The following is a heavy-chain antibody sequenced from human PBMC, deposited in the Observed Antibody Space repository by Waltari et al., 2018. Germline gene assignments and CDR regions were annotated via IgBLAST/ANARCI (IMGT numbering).Heavy chain of an antibody. D-gene: IGHD2-21*01. V-gene: IGHV4-30-2*01. Sequence: QLQLQESGSGLVKPSQTLSLTCAVSGGSISRGGYSWTWIRQPPGKGLEWIGYIYHSGSTYYNPSLKSRVTISVDRSKNQFSLKLSSVTAADTAVYYCASCGGDCYRYWYFDLWGRGTLVTVSS. CDR1: GGSISRGGYS. CDR3: ASCGGDCYRYWYFDL. J-gene: IGHJ2*01. CDR2: IYHSGST.